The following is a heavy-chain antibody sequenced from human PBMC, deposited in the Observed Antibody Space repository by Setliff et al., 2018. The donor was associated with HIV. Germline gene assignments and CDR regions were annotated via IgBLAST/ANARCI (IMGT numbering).Heavy chain of an antibody. CDR1: GFTFSSHA. CDR2: IWYDGSNK. CDR3: ARVGAATASYYYYYMDV. Sequence: GGSLRLSCAASGFTFSSHAMHWVRQAPGKGLEWVALIWYDGSNKLYADSVKGRFTISRDNSKNTLYLQMNSLRAEDTAVYYCARVGAATASYYYYYMDVWGKGTTVTVS. V-gene: IGHV3-33*01. J-gene: IGHJ6*03. D-gene: IGHD1-26*01.